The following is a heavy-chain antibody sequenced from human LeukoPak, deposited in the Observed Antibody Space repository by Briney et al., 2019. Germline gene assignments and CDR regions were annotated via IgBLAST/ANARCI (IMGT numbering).Heavy chain of an antibody. V-gene: IGHV3-30*02. Sequence: PGESLRLSCAASGFAFNNFGMHWVRQAPGKGLEWVAFIWYDGSDKYHADSVKGRFTISRDNSKNTLYLQMNSLRAEDTAVYYCAKDSQIYYDSPDAFDIWGQGTMVTVSS. D-gene: IGHD3-22*01. CDR1: GFAFNNFG. CDR2: IWYDGSDK. J-gene: IGHJ3*02. CDR3: AKDSQIYYDSPDAFDI.